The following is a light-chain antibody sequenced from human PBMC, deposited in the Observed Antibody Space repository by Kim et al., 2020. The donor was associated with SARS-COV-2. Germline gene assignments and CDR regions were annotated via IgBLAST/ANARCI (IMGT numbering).Light chain of an antibody. Sequence: PRKPDMITCGGSSIGSKSVHWYQQMPGQAPVLVISYDSDRPSGIPERFSGSNSGNTATLTISRVEAGDEAGYYCQVWDSSGDHRVVFGGGTQLTVL. CDR2: YDS. CDR1: SIGSKS. J-gene: IGLJ2*01. V-gene: IGLV3-21*04. CDR3: QVWDSSGDHRVV.